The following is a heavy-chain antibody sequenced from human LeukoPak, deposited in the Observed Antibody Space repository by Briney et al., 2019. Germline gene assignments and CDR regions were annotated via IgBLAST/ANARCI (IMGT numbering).Heavy chain of an antibody. V-gene: IGHV3-33*06. J-gene: IGHJ4*02. CDR3: AKEYYDSSGCLDY. CDR1: GFTFSSYG. CDR2: IWYDGSNK. Sequence: PGGSLRLSCAACGFTFSSYGMHWVRQAPGKGLEWVAVIWYDGSNKYYADSVKGRFTISRDNSKNTLYLQMNSLRAEDTAVYYCAKEYYDSSGCLDYWGQGTLVTVSS. D-gene: IGHD3-22*01.